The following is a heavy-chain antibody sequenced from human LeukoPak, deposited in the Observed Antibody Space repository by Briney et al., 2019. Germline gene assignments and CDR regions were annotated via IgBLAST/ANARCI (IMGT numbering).Heavy chain of an antibody. CDR3: ATVRRAYSSSFDP. D-gene: IGHD6-6*01. V-gene: IGHV1-69*05. Sequence: ASVKVSCKASGGTFSSYAISWVRQAPGQGLEWMGRIIPIFGTANYAQKFQGRVTITTDESTSTAYMELSSLRSEDTAVYYRATVRRAYSSSFDPWGQGTLVTVSS. CDR1: GGTFSSYA. CDR2: IIPIFGTA. J-gene: IGHJ5*02.